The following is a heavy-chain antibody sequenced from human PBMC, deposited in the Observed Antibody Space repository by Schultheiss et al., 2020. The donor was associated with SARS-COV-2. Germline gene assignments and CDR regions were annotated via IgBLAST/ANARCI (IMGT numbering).Heavy chain of an antibody. CDR1: GFTFSSYG. J-gene: IGHJ6*02. CDR3: ARDQRGTVLDV. Sequence: GGSLRLSCAASGFTFSSYGMHWVRQAPGKGLEWVSAISDSDDNTYYADSAKGRFTISRDNAKNTLYLQMNSLRAEDTAVYYCARDQRGTVLDVWGQGTTVTVSS. D-gene: IGHD4-17*01. V-gene: IGHV3-21*01. CDR2: ISDSDDNT.